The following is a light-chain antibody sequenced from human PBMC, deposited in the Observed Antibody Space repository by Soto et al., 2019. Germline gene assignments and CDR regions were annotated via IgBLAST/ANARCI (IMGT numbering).Light chain of an antibody. CDR2: DAS. J-gene: IGKJ4*01. Sequence: DIQMTQSPSSLSASVGDRVTITCQASQDIKNYLNWYQQKSGKAPELRIYDASDLETVAPSRFSGSGSGTDFTFTINSLQPEDIATYYCQQYDNLPLTFGGGTKVEIK. CDR1: QDIKNY. V-gene: IGKV1-33*01. CDR3: QQYDNLPLT.